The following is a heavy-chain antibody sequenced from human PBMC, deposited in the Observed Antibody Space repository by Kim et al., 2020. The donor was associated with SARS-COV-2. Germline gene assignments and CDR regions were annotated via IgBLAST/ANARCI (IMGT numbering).Heavy chain of an antibody. CDR2: ISSSGSTI. V-gene: IGHV3-48*03. CDR1: GFTFSSYE. Sequence: GGSLRLSCAASGFTFSSYEMNWVRQAPGKGLEWVSYISSSGSTIYYADSVKGRFTISRDNAKNLLYLQMNSLRAEDTAVYYCARDPYSSSYNYYGMDAWGQGTTVTVSS. D-gene: IGHD6-13*01. CDR3: ARDPYSSSYNYYGMDA. J-gene: IGHJ6*02.